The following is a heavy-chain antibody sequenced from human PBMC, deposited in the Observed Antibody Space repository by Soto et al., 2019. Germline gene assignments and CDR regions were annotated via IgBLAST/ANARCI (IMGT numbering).Heavy chain of an antibody. Sequence: EVQLVESGGGLVKPGGSLRLSCAASGFTFSSYSMNWVRQAPGKGLEWVSSISSSSSYIYYADSVKGRFTIPRDNAKNSLYLQMNSLRAEDTAVYYCARDAVVSSYPGGSIGDDAFDIWGQGTMVTVSS. CDR1: GFTFSSYS. CDR2: ISSSSSYI. V-gene: IGHV3-21*01. J-gene: IGHJ3*02. D-gene: IGHD2-8*02. CDR3: ARDAVVSSYPGGSIGDDAFDI.